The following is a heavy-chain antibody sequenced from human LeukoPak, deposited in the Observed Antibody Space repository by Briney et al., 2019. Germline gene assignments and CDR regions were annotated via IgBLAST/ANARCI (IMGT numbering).Heavy chain of an antibody. J-gene: IGHJ4*02. V-gene: IGHV3-53*01. CDR3: AREVGANYPLDY. Sequence: GGSLRLSCAASGFTVSSSYMSWVRQPPGKGLEWVSVIYSGGNTYYADSVKGRFTISRDNSENTLYLQMDSLRAEDTAVYYCAREVGANYPLDYWGQGTLVTVSS. CDR2: IYSGGNT. CDR1: GFTVSSSY. D-gene: IGHD1-26*01.